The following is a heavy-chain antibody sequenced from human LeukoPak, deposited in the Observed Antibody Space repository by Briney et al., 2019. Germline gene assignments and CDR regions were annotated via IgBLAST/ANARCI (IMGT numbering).Heavy chain of an antibody. Sequence: SETLSLTCTVSGGSITSFYWSWIRQPPGKGLEWIGYIYYSGNTNYNPSPKSRVTISVDRSKNQFSLKLSSVTAADTAIYYCAKGDPTFLFWYFDLWGRGTLVTVSS. J-gene: IGHJ2*01. D-gene: IGHD3-16*01. CDR3: AKGDPTFLFWYFDL. CDR2: IYYSGNT. V-gene: IGHV4-59*01. CDR1: GGSITSFY.